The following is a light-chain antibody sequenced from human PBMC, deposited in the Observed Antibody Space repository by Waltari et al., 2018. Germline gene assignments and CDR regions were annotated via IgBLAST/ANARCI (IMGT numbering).Light chain of an antibody. CDR2: EVS. V-gene: IGLV2-11*01. CDR3: SSYAGSNIYVL. Sequence: QAALTQPRSVSGSPGQSVTISCTGSSSYVGAFNYVSWYQQHPGTAPKLMIYEVSKRPSGVSDRFSGSKSGNSASLTISGLQAEDEADYYCSSYAGSNIYVLFGGGTRLTVL. J-gene: IGLJ2*01. CDR1: SSYVGAFNY.